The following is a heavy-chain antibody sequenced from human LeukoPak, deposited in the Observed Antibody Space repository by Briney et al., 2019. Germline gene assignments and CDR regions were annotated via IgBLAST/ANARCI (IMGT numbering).Heavy chain of an antibody. Sequence: GGSLRLSCAASGFSLSSYAMSWVRQAPGKGLEWVSSISSSSSYIYYADSVKGRFTISRDNAKNSLYLQMNSLRAEDTAVYYCARDRLVGGGPFGYWGQGTLVTVSS. D-gene: IGHD3-16*01. CDR1: GFSLSSYA. J-gene: IGHJ4*02. CDR2: ISSSSSYI. CDR3: ARDRLVGGGPFGY. V-gene: IGHV3-21*01.